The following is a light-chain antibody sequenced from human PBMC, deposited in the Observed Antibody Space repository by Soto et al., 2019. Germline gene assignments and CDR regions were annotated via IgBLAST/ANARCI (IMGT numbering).Light chain of an antibody. CDR2: GAS. V-gene: IGKV3-20*01. J-gene: IGKJ1*01. CDR1: QSVSSSY. CDR3: QQYGTSLTWT. Sequence: EIVLTQSPGTLSLSPGERATLSCRASQSVSSSYLAWYQQKPGQAPRLLIYGASSRATGIPDSFSGSGSGTDFTLTISRLEPEDLAVYYCQQYGTSLTWTFGQGTKVDIK.